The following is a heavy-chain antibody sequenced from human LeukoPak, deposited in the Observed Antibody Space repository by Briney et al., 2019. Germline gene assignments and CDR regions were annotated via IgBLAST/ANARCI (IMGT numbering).Heavy chain of an antibody. CDR1: VGSINSYC. J-gene: IGHJ4*02. V-gene: IGHV4-59*08. D-gene: IGHD3-16*01. Sequence: SVTLSLTCTVSVGSINSYCWSWIRQPPGKGLEWIGYIYYSGTTNYSPSLRSRVTISVDTSKNQFSLRLSSVTAADTAVYYCTRGNYAGVFDYWGQGLLVTVSS. CDR3: TRGNYAGVFDY. CDR2: IYYSGTT.